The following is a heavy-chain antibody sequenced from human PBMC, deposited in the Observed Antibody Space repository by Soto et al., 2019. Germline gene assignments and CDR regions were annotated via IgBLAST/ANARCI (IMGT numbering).Heavy chain of an antibody. D-gene: IGHD2-15*01. CDR2: INSDGSVS. J-gene: IGHJ6*03. V-gene: IGHV3-74*02. Sequence: EVQLVESGGGLVQPGGSLRLSCAASGFTFSNYWMYWVRQAPGKGLEWVSRINSDGSVSSYADSVKGRLTISRDNVKNTLYLKMDRLRAEDTAVYYCARGDCVGGTCYSLAGSFYYYMDVWGKGTTVTVFS. CDR3: ARGDCVGGTCYSLAGSFYYYMDV. CDR1: GFTFSNYW.